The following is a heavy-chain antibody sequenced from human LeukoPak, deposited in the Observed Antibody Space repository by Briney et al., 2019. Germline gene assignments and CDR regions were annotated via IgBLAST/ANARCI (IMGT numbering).Heavy chain of an antibody. CDR1: GGSISSSNW. D-gene: IGHD1-26*01. CDR2: IYHSGST. V-gene: IGHV4-4*02. CDR3: ARDEDSGSYHYYFDY. J-gene: IGHJ4*02. Sequence: SETLSLTCAVSGGSISSSNWWSWVRQPPGKGLEWIGEIYHSGSTNYNLSLKSRVTISVDKSKNQFSLKLSSVTAADTAVYYCARDEDSGSYHYYFDYWGQGTLVTVSS.